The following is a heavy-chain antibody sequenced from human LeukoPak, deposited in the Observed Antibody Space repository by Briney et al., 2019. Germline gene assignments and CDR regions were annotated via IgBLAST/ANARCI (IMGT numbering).Heavy chain of an antibody. CDR2: INSDGSST. CDR1: GFTFSSYS. J-gene: IGHJ4*02. V-gene: IGHV3-74*01. Sequence: GGSLRLSCAASGFTFSSYSMNWVRQAPGKGLVWVSRINSDGSSTSYADSVKGRFTISRDNAKNTLYLQMNSLRAEDTAVYYCAREWLLAGFDYWGQGTLVTVSS. D-gene: IGHD3-22*01. CDR3: AREWLLAGFDY.